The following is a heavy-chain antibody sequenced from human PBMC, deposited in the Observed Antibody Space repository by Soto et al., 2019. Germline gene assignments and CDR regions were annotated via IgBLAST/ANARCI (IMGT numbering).Heavy chain of an antibody. Sequence: EVQLVESGGALAQPGGSLRLSCAASGFTFSGQWMSWVRQAPGKGLEWVAKIKQDGSEKYYVDSVEGRFTISRDNAKNSLFLQMNNLRAEDTAVYHCATETWCTFVYWGQGTLVTVSS. CDR1: GFTFSGQW. D-gene: IGHD2-8*01. CDR3: ATETWCTFVY. V-gene: IGHV3-7*05. J-gene: IGHJ4*02. CDR2: IKQDGSEK.